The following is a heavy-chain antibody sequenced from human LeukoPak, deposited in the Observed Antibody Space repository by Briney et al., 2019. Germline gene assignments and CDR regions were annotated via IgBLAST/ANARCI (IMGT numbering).Heavy chain of an antibody. Sequence: GGSLRLSCAASGFTFSSHALSWVRQAPGKGLEWVSSLSGSGYNTYYADSVKGRFTISRDNSKNTVYLQMNSLRAEDTAVYCCAKDPYGTRYFDYWGQGALVTVSS. J-gene: IGHJ4*02. CDR3: AKDPYGTRYFDY. CDR1: GFTFSSHA. V-gene: IGHV3-23*01. D-gene: IGHD2-2*01. CDR2: LSGSGYNT.